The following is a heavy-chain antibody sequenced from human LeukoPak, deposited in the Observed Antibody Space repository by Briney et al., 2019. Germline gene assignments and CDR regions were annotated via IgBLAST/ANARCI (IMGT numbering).Heavy chain of an antibody. Sequence: SETLSLTCAVYGGSFSGYYWSWIRQPPGKGLEWIGEINHSGSTNYNPSLKSRVTISVDTSKNQFSLKLSSVTAADTAVHYCARGLRGYSYGYYYYYYMDVWGKGTTVTVSS. CDR2: INHSGST. V-gene: IGHV4-34*01. CDR1: GGSFSGYY. J-gene: IGHJ6*03. CDR3: ARGLRGYSYGYYYYYYMDV. D-gene: IGHD5-18*01.